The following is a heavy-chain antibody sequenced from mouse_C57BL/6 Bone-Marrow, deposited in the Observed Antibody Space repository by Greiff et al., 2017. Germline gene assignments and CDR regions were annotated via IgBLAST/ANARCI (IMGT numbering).Heavy chain of an antibody. CDR3: ARSYDYEDYAIDY. CDR2: MHPNGGSP. CDR1: GYTFTNYW. Sequence: QVQLQQPGAELVKPGASVKLSCKASGYTFTNYWMHWVKQRLGQGLEWIGMMHPNGGSPDYNEKFKSEATLSVDNSSRTAYMELSSLTSEDSAVYCCARSYDYEDYAIDYWGQGTSVTASS. D-gene: IGHD2-4*01. J-gene: IGHJ4*01. V-gene: IGHV1-64*01.